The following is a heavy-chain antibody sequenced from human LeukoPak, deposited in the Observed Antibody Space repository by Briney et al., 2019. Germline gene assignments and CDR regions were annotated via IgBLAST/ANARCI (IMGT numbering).Heavy chain of an antibody. J-gene: IGHJ4*02. CDR1: GYTFTSYG. CDR3: ARDGQDCSSTSCPVNY. CDR2: ISAYNGNT. V-gene: IGHV1-18*01. Sequence: ASVKVSCKASGYTFTSYGISWVRQAPGQGLEWMGWISAYNGNTNYAQKLQGRVTMTTDTSTSTAYMELRSLRSDDTAVYYCARDGQDCSSTSCPVNYWGQGTLVTVSS. D-gene: IGHD2-2*01.